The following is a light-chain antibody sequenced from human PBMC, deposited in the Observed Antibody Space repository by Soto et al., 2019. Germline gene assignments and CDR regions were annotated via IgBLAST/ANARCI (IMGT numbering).Light chain of an antibody. CDR3: SSYTTSSTYV. V-gene: IGLV2-14*01. CDR2: DVS. CDR1: SSDVGGYNY. Sequence: QSVLTQPAPVSGSPGQSIAISCTGTSSDVGGYNYVSWYQQHPGKAPKLILCDVSNRPSGVSDRFSDSKSGNTASLTISGLQTEDEADYYCSSYTTSSTYVFGTGTKVTVL. J-gene: IGLJ1*01.